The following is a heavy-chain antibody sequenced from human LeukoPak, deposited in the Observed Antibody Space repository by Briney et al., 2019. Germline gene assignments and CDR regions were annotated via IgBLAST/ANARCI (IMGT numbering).Heavy chain of an antibody. Sequence: GGSLRLSCAASGFTFSNYAMSWVRQAPGKGLEWVSAITGSGGTTYYVDSVKGRFTISRDISKSTLYLQMNSLRDEDTALYYCAKYGSGTYYNGLHWGQGTLVTVSS. CDR3: AKYGSGTYYNGLH. V-gene: IGHV3-23*01. J-gene: IGHJ4*02. D-gene: IGHD3-10*01. CDR2: ITGSGGTT. CDR1: GFTFSNYA.